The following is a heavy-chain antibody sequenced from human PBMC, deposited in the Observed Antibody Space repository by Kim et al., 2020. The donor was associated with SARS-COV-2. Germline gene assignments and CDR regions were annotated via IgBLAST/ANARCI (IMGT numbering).Heavy chain of an antibody. CDR3: ARDVVDMGFDP. J-gene: IGHJ5*02. CDR2: T. D-gene: IGHD2-21*01. V-gene: IGHV1-3*01. Sequence: TKYSQKFQGRVTITRDTSASTAYMELSSLRSEDTAVYYCARDVVDMGFDPWGQGTLVTVSS.